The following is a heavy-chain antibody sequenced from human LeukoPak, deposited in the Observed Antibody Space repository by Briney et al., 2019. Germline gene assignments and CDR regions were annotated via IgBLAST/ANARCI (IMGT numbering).Heavy chain of an antibody. D-gene: IGHD3-10*01. CDR1: GGSISSYY. CDR2: IYYSGST. CDR3: AREVRYYGSGSYYPLFDY. J-gene: IGHJ4*02. Sequence: PSETLSLTCTVSGGSISSYYRSWIRQPPGKGLEWIGYIYYSGSTNYNPSLKSRVTISVDTSKNQFSLKLSSVTAADTAVYYCAREVRYYGSGSYYPLFDYWGQGTLVTVSS. V-gene: IGHV4-59*01.